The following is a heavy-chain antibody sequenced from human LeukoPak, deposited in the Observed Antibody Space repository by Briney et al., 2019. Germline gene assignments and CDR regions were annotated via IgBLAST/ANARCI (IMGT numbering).Heavy chain of an antibody. CDR1: GFTFSTYA. CDR2: ISGSGYST. J-gene: IGHJ4*02. V-gene: IGHV3-23*01. D-gene: IGHD2-8*01. CDR3: AKDRSDNNTWYAGSH. Sequence: GGSLRLSCAASGFTFSTYAMSWVRQAPGKGLEWVSGISGSGYSTYYADSVKVRFTISRDNSKNTLYLQMNSLRAEDTAVYYCAKDRSDNNTWYAGSHWGQGTLVTVSS.